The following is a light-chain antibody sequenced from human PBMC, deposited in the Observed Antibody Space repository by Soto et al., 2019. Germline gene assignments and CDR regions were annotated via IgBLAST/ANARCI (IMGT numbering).Light chain of an antibody. Sequence: SYELTQPPSVSVSPGQTASITCSGDKLGDKYACWYQQKPGQSPVLVIYQDSKRPSGIPERFSGSNSGNTATLTISGTQAMDEADYSCQALDSSTAVFGGGTKVTVL. CDR2: QDS. V-gene: IGLV3-1*01. CDR1: KLGDKY. J-gene: IGLJ2*01. CDR3: QALDSSTAV.